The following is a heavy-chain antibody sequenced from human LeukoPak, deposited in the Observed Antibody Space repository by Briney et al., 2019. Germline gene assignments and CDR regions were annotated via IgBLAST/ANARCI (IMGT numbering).Heavy chain of an antibody. D-gene: IGHD1-14*01. J-gene: IGHJ5*02. V-gene: IGHV3-33*06. Sequence: GGSLRLSCAASGFTFSSYGMHWVRQASGKGLEWVAVIWYDGSNKYYADSVKGRFTISRDNSKNTLYLQMNSLRAEDTAVYYCAKVNGHTEAWGQGTLVTVSS. CDR1: GFTFSSYG. CDR2: IWYDGSNK. CDR3: AKVNGHTEA.